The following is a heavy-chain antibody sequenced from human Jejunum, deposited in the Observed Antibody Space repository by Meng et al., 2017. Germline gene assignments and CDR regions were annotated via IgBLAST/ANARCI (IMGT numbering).Heavy chain of an antibody. CDR2: ISNSGAST. CDR1: GVSFSRYA. V-gene: IGHV3-23*01. D-gene: IGHD6-19*01. J-gene: IGHJ4*02. CDR3: VKKDLLYSSGWFGFDY. Sequence: GESLKISCEDSGVSFSRYAMSWVRQAPEKGLEWVSSISNSGASTYYADSAKGRFTISRDNSKSTLYLQMNSLRAEDTAVYYCVKKDLLYSSGWFGFDYWGQGVLVTVSS.